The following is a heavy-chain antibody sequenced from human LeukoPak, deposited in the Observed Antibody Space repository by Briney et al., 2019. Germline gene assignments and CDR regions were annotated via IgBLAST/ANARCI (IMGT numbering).Heavy chain of an antibody. CDR2: IYHSGST. D-gene: IGHD3-22*01. Sequence: SETLSLTCAVSGGSISSGGYSWSWIRQPPGKGLEWIGYIYHSGSTYYNPSLKSRVTISVDRSKNQFSLKLSSVTAADTAVYYCARSYDSSGYYPYFDYWGQRTLVTVSS. J-gene: IGHJ4*02. CDR1: GGSISSGGYS. CDR3: ARSYDSSGYYPYFDY. V-gene: IGHV4-30-2*01.